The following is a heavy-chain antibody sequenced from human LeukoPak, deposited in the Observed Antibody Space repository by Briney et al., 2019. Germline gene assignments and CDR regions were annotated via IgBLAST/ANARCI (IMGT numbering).Heavy chain of an antibody. D-gene: IGHD1-26*01. V-gene: IGHV1-18*01. Sequence: ASVKVSCKASGYTFTSYGISWVRQAPGQGLEWMGWISAYNGNTNYAQKLQGRVTMTTDTSTSTAYMELRSLRSEDTAVYYCARGKLDYYYGMDVWGQGTTVTVSS. J-gene: IGHJ6*02. CDR3: ARGKLDYYYGMDV. CDR1: GYTFTSYG. CDR2: ISAYNGNT.